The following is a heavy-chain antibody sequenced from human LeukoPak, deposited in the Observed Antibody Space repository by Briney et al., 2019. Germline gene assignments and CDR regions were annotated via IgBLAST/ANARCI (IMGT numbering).Heavy chain of an antibody. CDR2: IIPIFGTA. CDR1: GGTFSSYA. D-gene: IGHD4-17*01. CDR3: ARDPVHTVTSHDDAFYI. V-gene: IGHV1-69*05. J-gene: IGHJ3*02. Sequence: SVKVSCKASGGTFSSYAISWVRKAPGQGLEWMGRIIPIFGTANYAQKFQGRVTITTDESTSTAYMELSSLRSEDTAVYYCARDPVHTVTSHDDAFYIWGKGTMVTVSS.